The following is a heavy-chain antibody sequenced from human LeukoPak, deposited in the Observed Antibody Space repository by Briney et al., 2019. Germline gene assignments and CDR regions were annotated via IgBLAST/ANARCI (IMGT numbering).Heavy chain of an antibody. D-gene: IGHD3-10*01. CDR1: GYSISSGYY. CDR3: ASFVVYYGSGSPLDY. V-gene: IGHV4-38-2*02. CDR2: IYHSGST. J-gene: IGHJ4*02. Sequence: SETLSLTCTVSGYSISSGYYWGWIRQPPGKGLEWIGSIYHSGSTYYNPSLKSRVTISVDTSKNQFSLKLSFVTAADTAVYYCASFVVYYGSGSPLDYWGQGALVTVSS.